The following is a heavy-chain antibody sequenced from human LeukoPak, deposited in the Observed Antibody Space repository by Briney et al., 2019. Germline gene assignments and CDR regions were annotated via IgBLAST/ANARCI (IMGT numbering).Heavy chain of an antibody. CDR2: IYYSGST. V-gene: IGHV4-59*01. CDR3: ASTYYHGSGSYLNWFDP. J-gene: IGHJ5*02. Sequence: SETLSLTCTVSGGSISSYYWSWIRQPPGKGLEWIGYIYYSGSTNYNPSLKSRVTISVDTSKNQFSLKLSSVTAADTAVYYCASTYYHGSGSYLNWFDPWGQGTLVTVSS. CDR1: GGSISSYY. D-gene: IGHD3-10*01.